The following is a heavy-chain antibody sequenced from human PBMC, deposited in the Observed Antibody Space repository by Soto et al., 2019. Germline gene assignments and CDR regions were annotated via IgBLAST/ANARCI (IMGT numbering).Heavy chain of an antibody. V-gene: IGHV3-23*01. CDR2: ISGSGDRT. CDR3: ARRPDAFDI. Sequence: EVQLLESGGGLVQPGGSLRLSCAASGIMFDNYDMSWVRQAPGKGLEWVSTISGSGDRTYYADSVKGRFTISRDNSKDTLYLQMNGLRAEDTATYYCARRPDAFDIWGRGTMVTVSS. D-gene: IGHD6-6*01. J-gene: IGHJ3*02. CDR1: GIMFDNYD.